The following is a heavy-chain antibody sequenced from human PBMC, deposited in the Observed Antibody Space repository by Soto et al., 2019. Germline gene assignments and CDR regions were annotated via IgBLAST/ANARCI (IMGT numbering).Heavy chain of an antibody. V-gene: IGHV3-7*03. J-gene: IGHJ6*01. Sequence: PGGSLRLSCAASGFTFSSYWMSWVRQAPGKGLEWVANIKQDGSEKYYVDSVKGGFTISRDNAKNSLYLQMNSLRAEDTAVYYCARALRGYDFWSGYVYYGTDLGGLGPRVT. CDR1: GFTFSSYW. D-gene: IGHD3-3*01. CDR2: IKQDGSEK. CDR3: ARALRGYDFWSGYVYYGTDL.